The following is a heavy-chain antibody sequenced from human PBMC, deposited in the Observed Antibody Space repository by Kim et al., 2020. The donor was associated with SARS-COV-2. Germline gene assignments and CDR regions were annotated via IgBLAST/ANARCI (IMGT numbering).Heavy chain of an antibody. CDR3: ATDLAVAGTEFDP. Sequence: YADSGKGRFTISRDNSKNTLYLQMNSLRAEDTAVYYCATDLAVAGTEFDPWGQGTLVTVSS. J-gene: IGHJ5*02. D-gene: IGHD6-19*01. V-gene: IGHV3-30*02.